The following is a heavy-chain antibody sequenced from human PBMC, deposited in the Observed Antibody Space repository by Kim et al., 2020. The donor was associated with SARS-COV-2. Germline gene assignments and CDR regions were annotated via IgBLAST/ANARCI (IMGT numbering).Heavy chain of an antibody. CDR3: AKESLRVVTAILYFDY. CDR2: ISGSGGST. CDR1: GFTFSSYA. D-gene: IGHD2-21*02. J-gene: IGHJ4*02. Sequence: GGSLRLSCAASGFTFSSYAMSWVRQAPGKGLEWVSAISGSGGSTYYADSVKGRFTISRDNSKNTLYLQMNSLRAEDTAVYYCAKESLRVVTAILYFDYWGQGTLVTVSS. V-gene: IGHV3-23*01.